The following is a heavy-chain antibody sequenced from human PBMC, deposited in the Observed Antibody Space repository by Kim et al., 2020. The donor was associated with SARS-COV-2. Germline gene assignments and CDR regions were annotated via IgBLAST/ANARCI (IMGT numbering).Heavy chain of an antibody. Sequence: GGSLRLSCAASGFTFNSYALHWVRQAPGKGLEWVSFISFDGSTKVYADSVRGRFTISRDNSKNTLYLQMDSLRTEDTAVYYCARDLPYCDGDCYLYYYDGMDGWGQGTTVPVSS. D-gene: IGHD2-21*02. CDR1: GFTFNSYA. CDR2: ISFDGSTK. CDR3: ARDLPYCDGDCYLYYYDGMDG. J-gene: IGHJ6*02. V-gene: IGHV3-30-3*01.